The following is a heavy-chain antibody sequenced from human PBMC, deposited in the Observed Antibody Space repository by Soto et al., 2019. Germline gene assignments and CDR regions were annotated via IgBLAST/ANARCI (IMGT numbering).Heavy chain of an antibody. D-gene: IGHD3-16*01. J-gene: IGHJ4*02. Sequence: QVQLVESGGGVVQPGRSLRLSCAASGFTFSSYGMHWVRQAPGKGLEWVAVISYDGNNKYYADSVKGRFTISRDNSKNTLYLQMNSLRAEERAVYYFAIDDNEDLIWLGGVDYWGQGTLVNGTS. CDR2: ISYDGNNK. CDR3: AIDDNEDLIWLGGVDY. V-gene: IGHV3-30*19. CDR1: GFTFSSYG.